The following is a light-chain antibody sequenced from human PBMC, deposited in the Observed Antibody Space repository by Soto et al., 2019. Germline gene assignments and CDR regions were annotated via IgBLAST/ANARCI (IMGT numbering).Light chain of an antibody. V-gene: IGLV2-14*02. CDR2: EGS. J-gene: IGLJ2*01. Sequence: QSVLTQPASVSGSPGQSITISCTGTSSDVGSYNLVSWYQQHPGKAPKLMIYEGSKRPSGVSNRFSGSTDGSSNSASLTISGLQTEDESDYYCQSYDSDFVVFGGGTKLTVL. CDR1: SSDVGSYNL. CDR3: QSYDSDFVV.